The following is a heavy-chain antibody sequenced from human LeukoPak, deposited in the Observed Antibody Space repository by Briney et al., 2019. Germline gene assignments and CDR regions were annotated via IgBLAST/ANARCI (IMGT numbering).Heavy chain of an antibody. J-gene: IGHJ5*02. Sequence: SLRLSCAASGFTFDDYAMHWVRQAPGKGLEWVSGISWNSGSIGYADSVKGRFTISRDNAKNSLYLQMNSLRAEDTALYYCAKGGQWLVLWFDPWGQGTLVTVSS. CDR1: GFTFDDYA. V-gene: IGHV3-9*01. CDR3: AKGGQWLVLWFDP. CDR2: ISWNSGSI. D-gene: IGHD6-19*01.